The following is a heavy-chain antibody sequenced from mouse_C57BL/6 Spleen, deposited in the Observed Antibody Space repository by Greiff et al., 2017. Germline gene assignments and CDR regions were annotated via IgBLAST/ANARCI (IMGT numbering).Heavy chain of an antibody. CDR2: IWSGGST. V-gene: IGHV2-2*01. CDR1: GFSLTSYG. Sequence: VKVVESGPGLVQPSQSLSITCTVSGFSLTSYGVHWVRQSPGKGLEWLGVIWSGGSTDYNAAFISRLSISKDNSKSQVFFKMNSLQADDTAIYYCARNSDYGLDYWGQGTTLTVSS. J-gene: IGHJ2*01. CDR3: ARNSDYGLDY. D-gene: IGHD2-4*01.